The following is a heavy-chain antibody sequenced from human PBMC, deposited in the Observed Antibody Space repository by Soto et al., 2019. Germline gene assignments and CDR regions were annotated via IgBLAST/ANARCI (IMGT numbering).Heavy chain of an antibody. V-gene: IGHV4-31*03. J-gene: IGHJ6*02. Sequence: SETLSLTCTVSCGSISSGGYYWSWIRQHPGKGLEWIGYIYYSGSTYYNPSLKSRVTISVDTSKNQFSLKLSSVTAADTAVYYCARGKGATTGYYYYYGMDVWGQGTTVTVSS. D-gene: IGHD1-26*01. CDR1: CGSISSGGYY. CDR2: IYYSGST. CDR3: ARGKGATTGYYYYYGMDV.